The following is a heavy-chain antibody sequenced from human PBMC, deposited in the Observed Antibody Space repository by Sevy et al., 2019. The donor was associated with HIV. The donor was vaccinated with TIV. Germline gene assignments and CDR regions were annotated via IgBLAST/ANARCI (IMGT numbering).Heavy chain of an antibody. CDR2: ISSNGGST. V-gene: IGHV3-64*02. J-gene: IGHJ6*02. CDR1: GFTFSSYA. D-gene: IGHD3-16*01. CDR3: ARGGYMDV. Sequence: GGSLRLSCAASGFTFSSYAMHWVRQAPGKGLEYVSAISSNGGSTYYADSVKGRFTISRDNSKNTLYLQMGSLRAEDMAVYYCARGGYMDVWGQGTTVTVSS.